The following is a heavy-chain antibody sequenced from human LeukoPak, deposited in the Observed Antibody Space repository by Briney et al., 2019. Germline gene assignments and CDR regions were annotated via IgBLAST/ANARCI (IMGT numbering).Heavy chain of an antibody. CDR3: AKMLPDASSYFDF. D-gene: IGHD6-6*01. CDR1: GLTLSNYD. Sequence: GGSLRLSCVASGLTLSNYDTTWVRQAPGKGLEYVSSIGSGGYRFYGRSVKGRFSISRDNSQNTVYLQMNSLRGEDTAIYFCAKMLPDASSYFDFWGQGILVTVSS. J-gene: IGHJ4*02. CDR2: IGSGGYR. V-gene: IGHV3-23*01.